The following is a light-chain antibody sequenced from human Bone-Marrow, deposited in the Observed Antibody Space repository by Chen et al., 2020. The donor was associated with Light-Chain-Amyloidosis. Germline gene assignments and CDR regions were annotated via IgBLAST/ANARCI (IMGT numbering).Light chain of an antibody. CDR3: NSYTTSDTYV. Sequence: QSALTQPASVSGSPGQSITISCTGTSGDVGAYNYVSWYQQHPGKAPKLLIYDVSNRPSGVSNRFSGSKSSNTASMTISGLQAEDEADYYCNSYTTSDTYVFGTGTEVTVL. V-gene: IGLV2-14*03. J-gene: IGLJ1*01. CDR2: DVS. CDR1: SGDVGAYNY.